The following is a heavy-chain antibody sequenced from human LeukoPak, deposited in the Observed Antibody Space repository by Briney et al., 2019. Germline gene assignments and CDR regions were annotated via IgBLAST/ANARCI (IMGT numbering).Heavy chain of an antibody. J-gene: IGHJ2*01. CDR2: IYVGGTT. D-gene: IGHD4-23*01. CDR3: ARGGNFDGSRWAARFFDL. Sequence: GGSLRLSCAVSGFVVANNYMTWVRQAPGKGLEWVALIYVGGTTCHADSMKDRFAISSDYSKNTLYLHMNNLRADDTAVYYCARGGNFDGSRWAARFFDLWGRGTLVTVSS. V-gene: IGHV3-53*01. CDR1: GFVVANNY.